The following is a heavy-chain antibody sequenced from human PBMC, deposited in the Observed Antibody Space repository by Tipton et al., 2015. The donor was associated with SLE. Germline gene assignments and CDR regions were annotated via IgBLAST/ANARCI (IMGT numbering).Heavy chain of an antibody. J-gene: IGHJ4*02. Sequence: TLSLTCTVSGGSISSYYWSWIRQPPGKGLEWIGYIYYSGSTNYNHSLKSRVTISVDTSKNQFSLKLSSVTAADTAVYYCARGDCSSTSCLDYWGQGTLVTVSS. D-gene: IGHD2-2*01. CDR3: ARGDCSSTSCLDY. CDR1: GGSISSYY. CDR2: IYYSGST. V-gene: IGHV4-59*01.